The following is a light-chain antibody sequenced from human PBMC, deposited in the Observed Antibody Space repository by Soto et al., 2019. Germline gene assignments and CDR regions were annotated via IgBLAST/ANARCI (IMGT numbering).Light chain of an antibody. CDR3: QQYGSSPRT. J-gene: IGKJ1*01. Sequence: EIVLTQSPGTLPLSPGERATLSCRASQSVSSSYLAWYQQKRGEAPRLLIYGTSSRATRIPDRFSGSGSGTEFTLAISRLEPEDFAVYYCQQYGSSPRTFGQGTKVEIK. CDR1: QSVSSSY. V-gene: IGKV3-20*01. CDR2: GTS.